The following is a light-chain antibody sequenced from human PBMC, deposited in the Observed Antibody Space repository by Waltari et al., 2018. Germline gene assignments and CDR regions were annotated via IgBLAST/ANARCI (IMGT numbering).Light chain of an antibody. Sequence: DIQMTQSPSSLSASVGDRVTITCRASEDLGRYLNWYQQKPGKAPKLLIYTASPLESGVPSRVSGSGSGTDFALTISSLQPEDFATYYCQVSHAFGQGTKLEIK. J-gene: IGKJ2*01. V-gene: IGKV1-39*01. CDR1: EDLGRY. CDR3: QVSHA. CDR2: TAS.